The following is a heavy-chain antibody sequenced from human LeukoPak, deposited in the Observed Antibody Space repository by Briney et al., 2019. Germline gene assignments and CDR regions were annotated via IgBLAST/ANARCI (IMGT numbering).Heavy chain of an antibody. V-gene: IGHV4-31*03. Sequence: PSQTLSLTCTVSGGSISSGGYYWSWIRQHPGKGLEWIGYIYYSGSTYYNPYLKSRVTISVDTSKNQFSLKLSSVTAADTAVYYCARRVTGSGSYWFDPWGQGTLVTVSS. D-gene: IGHD3-10*01. J-gene: IGHJ5*02. CDR1: GGSISSGGYY. CDR3: ARRVTGSGSYWFDP. CDR2: IYYSGST.